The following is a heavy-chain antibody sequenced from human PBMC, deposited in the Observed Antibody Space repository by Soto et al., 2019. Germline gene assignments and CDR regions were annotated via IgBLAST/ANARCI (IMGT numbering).Heavy chain of an antibody. D-gene: IGHD2-15*01. Sequence: SETLSLTCSVSGDSISTVDYFWAWIRQPPGQALEYIGYIYKSATTYYNPSFESRVAISLDTSKSQFSLNVTSVTAADTAVYFCARGRYCLTGRCFPNWLDSWGQGTLVTVYS. CDR1: GDSISTVDYF. CDR2: IYKSATT. J-gene: IGHJ5*01. V-gene: IGHV4-30-4*01. CDR3: ARGRYCLTGRCFPNWLDS.